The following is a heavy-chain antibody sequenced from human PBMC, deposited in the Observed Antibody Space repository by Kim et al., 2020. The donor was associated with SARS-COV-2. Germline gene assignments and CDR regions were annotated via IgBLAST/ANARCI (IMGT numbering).Heavy chain of an antibody. J-gene: IGHJ6*02. D-gene: IGHD3-10*01. CDR1: GFTGKDFA. V-gene: IGHV3-9*01. Sequence: GGSLRLSCTFSGFTGKDFAMHWVRQVPGKGLEWVGVISGNSRSVGYGAFVRGRFTISRDNDNKSLYLQMSSLASDDTALYFCAKDIASGSYQYYHGMDVWGQGTTVTVSS. CDR2: ISGNSRSV. CDR3: AKDIASGSYQYYHGMDV.